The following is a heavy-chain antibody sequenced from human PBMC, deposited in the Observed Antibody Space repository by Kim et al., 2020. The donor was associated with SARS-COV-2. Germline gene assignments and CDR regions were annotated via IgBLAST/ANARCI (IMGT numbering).Heavy chain of an antibody. CDR3: ATDWFDVGATIH. Sequence: ASVKVSCKVSGYTLTELSMHWVRQAPGKGLEWMGGFDPEDGETIYAQKFQGRVTMTEDTSTDTAYMELSSLRSEDTAVYYCATDWFDVGATIHWGQGTLVTVSS. D-gene: IGHD1-26*01. CDR2: FDPEDGET. J-gene: IGHJ4*02. CDR1: GYTLTELS. V-gene: IGHV1-24*01.